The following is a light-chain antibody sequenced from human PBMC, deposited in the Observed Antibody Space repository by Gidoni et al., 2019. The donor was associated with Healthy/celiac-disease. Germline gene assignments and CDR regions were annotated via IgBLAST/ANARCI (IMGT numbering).Light chain of an antibody. CDR3: QQRSNWPPLT. CDR1: QSVSSY. V-gene: IGKV3-11*01. Sequence: EIVLTQSPATLSLSPGERATLSCRASQSVSSYLAWYQQKSGQAPRLLIYDASNRATGIPARFSGSGSGTDYTLTISSLEPEDFAVYYCQQRSNWPPLTFXGXTKVEIK. CDR2: DAS. J-gene: IGKJ4*01.